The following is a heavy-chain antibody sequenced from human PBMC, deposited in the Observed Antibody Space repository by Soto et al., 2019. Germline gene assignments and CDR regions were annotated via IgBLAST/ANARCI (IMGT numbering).Heavy chain of an antibody. CDR1: GYTLTELS. CDR2: FDPEDGET. V-gene: IGHV1-24*01. D-gene: IGHD3-22*01. CDR3: ATGQRAPYYYDSSGYLFDY. J-gene: IGHJ4*02. Sequence: ASVKVSCKVSGYTLTELSMHWVRQAPGKGLEWMGGFDPEDGETIYAQKFQGRVTMTEDTSTDTAYMELSSLRSEDTAVYYCATGQRAPYYYDSSGYLFDYWGQGTLVTSPQ.